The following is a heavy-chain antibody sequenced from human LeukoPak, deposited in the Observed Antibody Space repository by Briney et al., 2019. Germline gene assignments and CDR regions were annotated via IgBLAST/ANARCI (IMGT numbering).Heavy chain of an antibody. J-gene: IGHJ6*03. CDR1: GFTFSDYY. Sequence: GSLRLSCAASGFTFSDYYMSWIRQAPGKGLEWVSYISSSGSTIYYADSVKGRFTISRDNARNSLYLQMNSPRAEDTAVYYCARGGYSSSWYGVYGSYYYYMDVWGKGTTVTVSS. CDR3: ARGGYSSSWYGVYGSYYYYMDV. D-gene: IGHD6-13*01. V-gene: IGHV3-11*01. CDR2: ISSSGSTI.